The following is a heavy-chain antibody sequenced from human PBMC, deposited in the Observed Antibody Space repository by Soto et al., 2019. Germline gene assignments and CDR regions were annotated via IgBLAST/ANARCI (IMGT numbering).Heavy chain of an antibody. CDR3: ARVGGGGYYDSSGYPFDY. V-gene: IGHV1-18*01. D-gene: IGHD3-22*01. CDR2: ISAYNGNT. Sequence: QVQLVQSGAEVKKPGASVKVSCKASGYTFTSYGISWVRQAPGQGLEWMGWISAYNGNTNYAQKLQGRVTMTTDTCTSTAYMELRSLRSDDTAVYYCARVGGGGYYDSSGYPFDYWGQGTLVTVSS. J-gene: IGHJ4*02. CDR1: GYTFTSYG.